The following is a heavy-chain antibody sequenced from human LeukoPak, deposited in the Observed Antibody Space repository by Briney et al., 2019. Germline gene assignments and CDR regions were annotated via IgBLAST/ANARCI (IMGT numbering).Heavy chain of an antibody. D-gene: IGHD6-13*01. Sequence: GGSLRLSCAASGFTFSSSTMDWVRQAPGKGLEWVSSISSSSSSVYYAGSLKGRFTVSRDNAKNSLYLQMNSLRAEDTAVYYCAKEGRSSTPGYWGQGTLVTVSS. CDR2: ISSSSSSV. J-gene: IGHJ4*02. CDR1: GFTFSSST. V-gene: IGHV3-21*01. CDR3: AKEGRSSTPGY.